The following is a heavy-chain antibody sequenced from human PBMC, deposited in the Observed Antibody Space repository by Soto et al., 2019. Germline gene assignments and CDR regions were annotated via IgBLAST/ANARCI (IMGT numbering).Heavy chain of an antibody. D-gene: IGHD5-18*01. CDR1: GGSISSNSYY. CDR2: GYHGGNT. J-gene: IGHJ4*02. CDR3: ARHLSGYGYLYFEY. V-gene: IGHV4-39*01. Sequence: QLQLQESGPGLVKPSETQSLTCTVSGGSISSNSYYWAWIRQPPGKGLEWIGSGYHGGNTYYNPSHKGRVTIPVDTSTNQFSLKLNSVTAADTAVYYCARHLSGYGYLYFEYWGQGILVTVSS.